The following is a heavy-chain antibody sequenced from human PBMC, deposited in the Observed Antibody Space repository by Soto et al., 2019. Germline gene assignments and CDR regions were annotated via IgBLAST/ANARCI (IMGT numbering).Heavy chain of an antibody. CDR3: AKVSHIWFGESHDAFAI. J-gene: IGHJ3*02. CDR1: GFTFSSYG. V-gene: IGHV3-30*18. D-gene: IGHD3-10*01. CDR2: ISYDGSNK. Sequence: QVQLVESGGGVVQPGRSLRLSCAASGFTFSSYGMHWVRQAPGKGLEWVAVISYDGSNKYYADSVKGRFTISRDNSKNTLYLQMNSLRAEDTAVYYCAKVSHIWFGESHDAFAIWGQGTMVTVSS.